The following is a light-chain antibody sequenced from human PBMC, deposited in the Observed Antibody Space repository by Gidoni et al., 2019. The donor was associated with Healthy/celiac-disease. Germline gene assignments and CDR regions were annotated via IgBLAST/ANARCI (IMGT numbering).Light chain of an antibody. CDR2: KAS. CDR3: QQYNSYSWT. Sequence: DIQMTQSPSTLAASVGDRVTITCRSSQSISSWLDWYQQKPGKAPKLLIYKASSLKSGVPSRFSGSGSWTEFTLTISSLQPDDFATYYCQQYNSYSWTFGQXTKVEIK. J-gene: IGKJ1*01. V-gene: IGKV1-5*03. CDR1: QSISSW.